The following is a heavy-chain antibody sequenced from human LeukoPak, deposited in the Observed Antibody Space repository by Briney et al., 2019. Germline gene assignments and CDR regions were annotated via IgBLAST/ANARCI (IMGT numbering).Heavy chain of an antibody. CDR2: ISSSSSYV. D-gene: IGHD3-10*02. CDR1: GFTFSSYS. J-gene: IGHJ6*04. CDR3: AELGITMIGGV. Sequence: PGGSLRLSCAASGFTFSSYSMNWVRQAPGKGLEWVSSISSSSSYVYYADSVKGRFTISRDNAKNSLYLQMNSLRAEDTAVYYCAELGITMIGGVWGKGTTVTISS. V-gene: IGHV3-21*01.